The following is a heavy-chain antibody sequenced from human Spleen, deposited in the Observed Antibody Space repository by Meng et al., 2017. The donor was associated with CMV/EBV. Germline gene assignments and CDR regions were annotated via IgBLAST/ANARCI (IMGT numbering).Heavy chain of an antibody. Sequence: GGSLRLSCAASGFPFITYAMNWVRQAPGKGLEWVSFITTRSTYIYYADSVKGRFTISRDNAKNSLSLQMNSMRADDTAVYYCATEVLESIDYYAIDVWGQGTMVTVSS. V-gene: IGHV3-21*01. CDR3: ATEVLESIDYYAIDV. J-gene: IGHJ6*02. CDR1: GFPFITYA. D-gene: IGHD1-1*01. CDR2: ITTRSTYI.